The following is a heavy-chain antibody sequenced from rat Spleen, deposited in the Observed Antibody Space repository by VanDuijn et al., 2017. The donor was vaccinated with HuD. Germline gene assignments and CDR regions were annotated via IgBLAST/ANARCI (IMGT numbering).Heavy chain of an antibody. CDR2: INYDGSST. Sequence: EVQLVESGGGLVQPGRSMKLSCAASGLSFSNYDMAWVRQAPKKGLERVATINYDGSSTYYGDSVKGRFTISRDNAKSTLYLQMDSLRSEDTATYYCARHGLPGYGVMDAWGQGASVTVSS. D-gene: IGHD1-4*01. CDR1: GLSFSNYD. J-gene: IGHJ4*01. V-gene: IGHV5-7*01. CDR3: ARHGLPGYGVMDA.